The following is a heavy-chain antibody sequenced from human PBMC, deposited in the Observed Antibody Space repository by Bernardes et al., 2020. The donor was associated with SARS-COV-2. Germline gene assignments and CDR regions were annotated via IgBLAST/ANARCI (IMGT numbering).Heavy chain of an antibody. CDR3: ARDPTVTTEEEDYYYYYGMDV. J-gene: IGHJ6*02. Sequence: SVKVSCKASGYTFTSYYMHWVRQAPGQGLEWMGIINPSGGSTSYAQKFQGRVTMTRDTSTSTVYMELSSLRSEDTAVYYCARDPTVTTEEEDYYYYYGMDVWGQGTTVTVSS. V-gene: IGHV1-46*01. CDR1: GYTFTSYY. D-gene: IGHD4-17*01. CDR2: INPSGGST.